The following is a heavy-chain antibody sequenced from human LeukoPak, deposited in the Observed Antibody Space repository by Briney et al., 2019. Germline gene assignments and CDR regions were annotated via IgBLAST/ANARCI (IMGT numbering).Heavy chain of an antibody. CDR3: ARRDISSAYGLDY. Sequence: PGGSLRLSCAASGFTFSTYAMHWVRQAPGKGLESVSSISSNGDTTYYANSVEGRFTISRDNSKNTLYLQMGSLRAEDMAVYYCARRDISSAYGLDYWGQGTLVTVSS. CDR1: GFTFSTYA. CDR2: ISSNGDTT. V-gene: IGHV3-64*01. D-gene: IGHD5-12*01. J-gene: IGHJ4*02.